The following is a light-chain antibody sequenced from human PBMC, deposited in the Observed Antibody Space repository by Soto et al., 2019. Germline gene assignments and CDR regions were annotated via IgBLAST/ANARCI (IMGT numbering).Light chain of an antibody. CDR3: QQGYSSRWT. J-gene: IGKJ1*01. Sequence: DIQMTQSPSSLSASVGDRVTITCRASQNIRSYLNWYQQKPGKAPQLLIYATSSLQTGVPSRFSASGSVTDFSLVISDLQPEDSATYYCQQGYSSRWTSGRGTKVDIK. CDR1: QNIRSY. CDR2: ATS. V-gene: IGKV1-39*01.